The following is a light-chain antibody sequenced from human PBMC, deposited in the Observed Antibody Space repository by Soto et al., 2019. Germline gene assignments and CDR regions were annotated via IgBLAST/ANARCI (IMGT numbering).Light chain of an antibody. V-gene: IGLV2-14*03. CDR3: TSFTTSRSLVV. J-gene: IGLJ2*01. CDR1: SSDIGGYNF. Sequence: QSASVSGSPGQSITISCSGTSSDIGGYNFVSWYQQHPGRAPRLLIYEVANRPSGVSDRFSGSKSGNTASLTISGLQTEDEASYYCTSFTTSRSLVVFGGGTKVTVL. CDR2: EVA.